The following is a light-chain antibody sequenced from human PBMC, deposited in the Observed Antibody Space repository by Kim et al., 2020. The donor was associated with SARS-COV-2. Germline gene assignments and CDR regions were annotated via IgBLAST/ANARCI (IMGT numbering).Light chain of an antibody. CDR1: ILRSYY. V-gene: IGLV3-19*01. J-gene: IGLJ1*01. CDR3: SSRDTSDNYV. Sequence: SSELTQDPAVSVALGQTVRITCQGDILRSYYPSWYQQKPGQAPRLVIYRNDNRPSGVPHRFSGSSSGNTASLTITGAQAEDDADYYCSSRDTSDNYVFGTGTKVTVL. CDR2: RND.